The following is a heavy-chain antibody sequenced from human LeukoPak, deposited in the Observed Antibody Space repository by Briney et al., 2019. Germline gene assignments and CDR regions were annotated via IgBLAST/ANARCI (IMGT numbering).Heavy chain of an antibody. D-gene: IGHD1-1*01. J-gene: IGHJ3*01. CDR2: INEVGSDK. V-gene: IGHV3-7*04. Sequence: GGSLGLSCAASGFTFGSSWMSWVRQAPGKGLEWVATINEVGSDKQYMDSVKGRLSISRDNPKNSLYLQMNSPRAEDTAVYFCARHGNWAFDFWGQGTMVTVSS. CDR3: ARHGNWAFDF. CDR1: GFTFGSSW.